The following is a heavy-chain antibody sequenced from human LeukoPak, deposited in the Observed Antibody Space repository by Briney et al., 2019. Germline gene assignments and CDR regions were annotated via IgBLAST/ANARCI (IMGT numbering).Heavy chain of an antibody. Sequence: ASVKVSCKASGYTFTGYYMHWVRQAPGQGLEWMGWINPNSGGTNYAQKFQGRVTMTRDTSISTAYMELSRLRSDDTAVYYCARDGVPAAISNGPHGEYSSGWYANFDYWGQGTLVTVSS. J-gene: IGHJ4*02. CDR3: ARDGVPAAISNGPHGEYSSGWYANFDY. V-gene: IGHV1-2*02. D-gene: IGHD6-19*01. CDR1: GYTFTGYY. CDR2: INPNSGGT.